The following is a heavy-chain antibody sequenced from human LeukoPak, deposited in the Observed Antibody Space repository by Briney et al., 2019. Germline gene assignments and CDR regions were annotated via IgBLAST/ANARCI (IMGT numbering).Heavy chain of an antibody. CDR3: ARDGDYYDSSGYYYVGWFDP. Sequence: PGGSLRLSCAASGFTFSSYSMNWVRQAPGKGLEWVSSISSTSIYIYYADSVKGRFTISRDNAKNSLYLQMNSLRAEDTAVYYCARDGDYYDSSGYYYVGWFDPWGQGTLVTVSS. J-gene: IGHJ5*02. CDR2: ISSTSIYI. D-gene: IGHD3-22*01. V-gene: IGHV3-21*01. CDR1: GFTFSSYS.